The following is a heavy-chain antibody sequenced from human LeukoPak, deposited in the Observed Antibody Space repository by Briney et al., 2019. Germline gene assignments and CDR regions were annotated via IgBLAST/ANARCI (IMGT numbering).Heavy chain of an antibody. Sequence: ASVKASCKASGYTFTSYYMHWVRQAPGQGLEWMGIINPSGGSTSYAQKFQGRVTMTRDTSTSTVYMELSSLRSEDTAVYYCARDSAPTPYCSSTSCFEFDPWGQGTLVTVSS. CDR3: ARDSAPTPYCSSTSCFEFDP. J-gene: IGHJ5*02. V-gene: IGHV1-46*01. CDR1: GYTFTSYY. D-gene: IGHD2-2*01. CDR2: INPSGGST.